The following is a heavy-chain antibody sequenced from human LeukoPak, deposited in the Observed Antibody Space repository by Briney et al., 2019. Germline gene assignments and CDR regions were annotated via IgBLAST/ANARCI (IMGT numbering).Heavy chain of an antibody. V-gene: IGHV4-30-4*01. CDR1: GGSVGSGDYY. Sequence: SETLSLTCTVSGGSVGSGDYYWTRIRQAPGKGLEYIGYIHYSENAYYSPSLRSRLSIFADTSKNQFSLKLRSVTAADTAVYYCARVMTGTWWFDPWGQGTLVTVSS. CDR3: ARVMTGTWWFDP. CDR2: IHYSENA. J-gene: IGHJ5*02. D-gene: IGHD1-7*01.